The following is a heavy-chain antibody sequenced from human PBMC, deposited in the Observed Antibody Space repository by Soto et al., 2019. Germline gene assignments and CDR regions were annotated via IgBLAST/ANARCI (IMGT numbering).Heavy chain of an antibody. D-gene: IGHD2-2*01. CDR3: AIQPSSFTSSLYG. CDR1: GFTFSDQY. Sequence: VRLSCEASGFTFSDQYMSWVRQAPGKGLEWVSYITTSGDYTNYAQSVKGRFTISRDDAKNSLYLQMNSLRAEDTAVYYCAIQPSSFTSSLYGWGQGTLVSVSS. CDR2: ITTSGDYT. V-gene: IGHV3-11*06. J-gene: IGHJ4*02.